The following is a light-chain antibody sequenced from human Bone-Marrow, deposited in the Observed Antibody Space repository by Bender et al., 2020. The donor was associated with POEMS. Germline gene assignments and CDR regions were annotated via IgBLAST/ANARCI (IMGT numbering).Light chain of an antibody. Sequence: QSALTQPASVSGSPGQSIIISCTGTSSDVGGFEYVSWYQQHPDKAPKLMIYDVTNRPSGVSVRFSGSKSGNTASLTISGLQAEDEADYYCSSYAGSNPLFGGGTKLTVL. V-gene: IGLV2-14*03. J-gene: IGLJ2*01. CDR1: SSDVGGFEY. CDR2: DVT. CDR3: SSYAGSNPL.